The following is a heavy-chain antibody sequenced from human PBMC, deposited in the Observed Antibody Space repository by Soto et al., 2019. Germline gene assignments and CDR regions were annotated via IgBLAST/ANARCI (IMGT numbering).Heavy chain of an antibody. D-gene: IGHD2-21*02. Sequence: SVKVSCKASGDTFNNYAISWMRQTPGRGLEWLGEIVPIFGTTNYPQEFQGRVTITADTSTSTAYMELSRLISGDTAIYYCAREVVTVATLGWFDSWGQGTLVTVSS. V-gene: IGHV1-69*06. J-gene: IGHJ5*01. CDR3: AREVVTVATLGWFDS. CDR1: GDTFNNYA. CDR2: IVPIFGTT.